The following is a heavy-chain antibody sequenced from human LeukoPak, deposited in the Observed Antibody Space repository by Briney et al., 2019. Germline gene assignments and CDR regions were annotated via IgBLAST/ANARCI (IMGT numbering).Heavy chain of an antibody. CDR3: AWAYCSSTSCYKAKFDY. J-gene: IGHJ4*02. D-gene: IGHD2-2*01. Sequence: ASVKVSCKASGYTFTSYGISWVPQAPGQGLEWMGWISAYNGNTNYAQKLQGRVTMTTDTSTSTAYMELRSLRSDDTAVYYCAWAYCSSTSCYKAKFDYWGQGTLVTVSS. V-gene: IGHV1-18*01. CDR1: GYTFTSYG. CDR2: ISAYNGNT.